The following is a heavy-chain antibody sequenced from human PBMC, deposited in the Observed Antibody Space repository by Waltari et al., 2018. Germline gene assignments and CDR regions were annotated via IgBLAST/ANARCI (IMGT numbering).Heavy chain of an antibody. CDR2: MSSDGIYK. Sequence: QVQLVQSGGGVVQPGRSLRVSCAASGYPFSSTSMHWVRQAPGKGLEWVASMSSDGIYKYYGDSVKGRYTVSRDNSENTLYLQMNSLRAEDTAVYYCARGGGGHLDYWGQGTPVTVSS. V-gene: IGHV3-33*01. CDR3: ARGGGGHLDY. CDR1: GYPFSSTS. D-gene: IGHD2-15*01. J-gene: IGHJ4*02.